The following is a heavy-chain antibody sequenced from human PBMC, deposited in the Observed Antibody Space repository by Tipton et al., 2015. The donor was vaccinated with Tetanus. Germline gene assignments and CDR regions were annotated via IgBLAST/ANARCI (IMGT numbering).Heavy chain of an antibody. CDR3: ARNVYTVTNDAFDI. CDR1: GASINAGGYL. D-gene: IGHD4-11*01. J-gene: IGHJ3*02. V-gene: IGHV4-31*03. CDR2: IYYTERT. Sequence: TLSLTCTVSGASINAGGYLWTWVRQRPGKGLEWIGNIYYTERTSYNPSLDSRVTISVDTSKNHFSLRLTSVTAADTAVYFCARNVYTVTNDAFDIWGHGTLVNVSS.